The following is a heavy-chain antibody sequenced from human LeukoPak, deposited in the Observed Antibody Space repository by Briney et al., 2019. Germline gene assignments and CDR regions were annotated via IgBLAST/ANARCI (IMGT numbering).Heavy chain of an antibody. CDR1: GFTFSDYD. V-gene: IGHV3-11*04. Sequence: PGGSLRLSCVVSGFTFSDYDMTWIRQAPGKGLEWVSHISSSGNTVYYADSVKGRFTISRDNAKNSLFLQMNSLRAEDTAVYYCASGDYMDYWGQGTLVTVSS. J-gene: IGHJ4*02. CDR3: ASGDYMDY. CDR2: ISSSGNTV. D-gene: IGHD3-16*01.